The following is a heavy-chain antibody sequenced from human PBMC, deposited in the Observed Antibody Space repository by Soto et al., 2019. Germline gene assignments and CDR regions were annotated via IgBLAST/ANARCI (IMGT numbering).Heavy chain of an antibody. Sequence: QVQLVQSGDEVKKPGSSVKVSCKTSGGTFSSYAISWVRQAPGQGLEWMGEIIPILGTANYAQKFQGRVTITADESRGTAYMALSSLSYDDTAVYYCARPHAPYCSGASCQMEMGYWGKGTLVTVSS. V-gene: IGHV1-69*01. CDR1: GGTFSSYA. J-gene: IGHJ4*02. CDR2: IIPILGTA. CDR3: ARPHAPYCSGASCQMEMGY. D-gene: IGHD2-15*01.